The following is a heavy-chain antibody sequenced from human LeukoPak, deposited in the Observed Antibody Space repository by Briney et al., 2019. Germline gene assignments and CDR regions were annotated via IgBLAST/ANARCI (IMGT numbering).Heavy chain of an antibody. CDR1: GGSISSGGYY. J-gene: IGHJ5*02. D-gene: IGHD3-9*01. Sequence: TSQTLSLTCTVSGGSISSGGYYWSWIRQHPGKGLEWIGYIYYSGSTYYNPSLKSRVTISVDTSKNQFSLKLSSVTAADTAVYYCARAGPSPPYDVLTHGVDPWGQGTLVTVSP. CDR3: ARAGPSPPYDVLTHGVDP. CDR2: IYYSGST. V-gene: IGHV4-31*03.